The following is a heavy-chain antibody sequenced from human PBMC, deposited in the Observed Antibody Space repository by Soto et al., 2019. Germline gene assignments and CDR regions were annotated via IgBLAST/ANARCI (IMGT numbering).Heavy chain of an antibody. J-gene: IGHJ4*02. CDR1: GFTFSSYA. D-gene: IGHD3-22*01. CDR3: ATTTYYYDSSGYRGYFDY. Sequence: PGGSLRLSCAASGFTFSSYAMSWVRQAPGKGLEWVSAISGSGGSTYYADSVKGRFTISRDNSKNTLYLQMNSLRAEDTAVYYCATTTYYYDSSGYRGYFDYWGQGTLVTVSS. CDR2: ISGSGGST. V-gene: IGHV3-23*01.